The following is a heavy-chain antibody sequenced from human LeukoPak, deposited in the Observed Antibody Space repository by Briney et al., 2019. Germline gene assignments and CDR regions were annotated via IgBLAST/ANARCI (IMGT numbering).Heavy chain of an antibody. J-gene: IGHJ4*02. CDR3: ARDDGY. Sequence: GGSLRLSCAASGFTFSSYAMHWVRQAPGKGLEWVAVISYDGSNKYYADSVKGRFTISRDNSRNTLYLQMNSLRAEDTAVYYCARDDGYWGQGTLVTVSS. V-gene: IGHV3-30-3*01. CDR2: ISYDGSNK. CDR1: GFTFSSYA.